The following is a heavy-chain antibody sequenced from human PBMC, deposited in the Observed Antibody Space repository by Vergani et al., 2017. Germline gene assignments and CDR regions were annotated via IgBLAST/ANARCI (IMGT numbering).Heavy chain of an antibody. V-gene: IGHV3-23*01. CDR1: GFTFSSYA. J-gene: IGHJ4*02. CDR2: ISGSGGST. CDR3: ARVDRYYDSSGYYYAFDY. Sequence: EVQLLESGGGLVQPGGSLRLSCAASGFTFSSYAMSWVRQAPGKGLEWVSAISGSGGSTYYADSVKGRFTISRDNAKNSLYLQMNSLRAEDTAVYYCARVDRYYDSSGYYYAFDYWGQGTLVTVSS. D-gene: IGHD3-22*01.